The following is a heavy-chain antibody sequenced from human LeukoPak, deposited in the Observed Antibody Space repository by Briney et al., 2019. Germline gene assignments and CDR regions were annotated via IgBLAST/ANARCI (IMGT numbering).Heavy chain of an antibody. CDR2: ISSSSSSI. Sequence: GRSLRLSCAASEFTFSTYSMTWVRQTPGKGLEWVSSISSSSSSIYYADSVKGRFTISRDNAKNSLYLQMNSLGVEDTAVYYCTGWLQPRYYWGQGTLVTVSS. J-gene: IGHJ4*02. V-gene: IGHV3-21*01. CDR1: EFTFSTYS. CDR3: TGWLQPRYY. D-gene: IGHD5-24*01.